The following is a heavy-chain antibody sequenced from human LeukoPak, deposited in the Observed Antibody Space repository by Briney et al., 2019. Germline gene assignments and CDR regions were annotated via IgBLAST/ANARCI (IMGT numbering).Heavy chain of an antibody. CDR1: GFTFSNYV. CDR3: ARDARPLYSNYYYSEYFQK. J-gene: IGHJ1*01. D-gene: IGHD6-13*01. V-gene: IGHV3-30*03. Sequence: SGGSLRLSCAASGFTFSNYVMHWVRQAPGKGLEWVALISYDGSNKYYADSVKGRFTISRDNAKNSLYLQMNSLRVEDTALYYCARDARPLYSNYYYSEYFQKWGQGTLVTVSS. CDR2: ISYDGSNK.